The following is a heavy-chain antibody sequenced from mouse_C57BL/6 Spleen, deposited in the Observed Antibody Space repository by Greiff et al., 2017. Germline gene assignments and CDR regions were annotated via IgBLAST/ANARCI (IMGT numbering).Heavy chain of an antibody. V-gene: IGHV6-3*01. D-gene: IGHD1-1*01. CDR1: GFTFSNYW. CDR2: IRLKSDNYAT. J-gene: IGHJ4*01. Sequence: EVKLEESGGGSVQPGGSMKLSCVASGFTFSNYWMNWVRQSPEKGLEWVAQIRLKSDNYATHYAESVKGRFTISRDDSKSSVYLQMNNLRAEDTGIYYCTNYGSSYVGVDYWGQGTSVTVSS. CDR3: TNYGSSYVGVDY.